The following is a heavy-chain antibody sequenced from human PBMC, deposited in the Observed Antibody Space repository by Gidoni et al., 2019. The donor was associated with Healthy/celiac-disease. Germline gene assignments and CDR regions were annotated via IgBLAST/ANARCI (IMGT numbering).Heavy chain of an antibody. CDR3: ARGRSGTVAGY. CDR2: INHSGST. CDR1: GGSFSGYY. V-gene: IGHV4-34*01. D-gene: IGHD4-17*01. J-gene: IGHJ4*02. Sequence: QVQLQQWGAGLLKPSAPLSLTCAFYGGSFSGYYWSWIRQPPGKGLEWIGEINHSGSTNYNPSLKSRVTISVDTSKNQFSLKLSSVTAADTAVYYCARGRSGTVAGYWGQGTLVTVSS.